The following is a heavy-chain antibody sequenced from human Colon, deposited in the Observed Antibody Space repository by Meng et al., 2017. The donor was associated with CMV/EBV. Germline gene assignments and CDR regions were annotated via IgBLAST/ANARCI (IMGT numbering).Heavy chain of an antibody. CDR2: IRSKANSYAT. CDR3: TRAPSYGGNDY. D-gene: IGHD4-23*01. CDR1: GFTVSGSA. V-gene: IGHV3-73*01. J-gene: IGHJ4*02. Sequence: ASGFTVSGSAMHWVRQASGKGLEWVGRIRSKANSYATAYAASVKGRFTISRDDSKNTAYLQMNSLKTEDTAVYYCTRAPSYGGNDYWGQGTLVTVSS.